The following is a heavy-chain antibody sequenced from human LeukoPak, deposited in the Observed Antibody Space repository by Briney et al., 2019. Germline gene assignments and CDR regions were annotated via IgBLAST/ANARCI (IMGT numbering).Heavy chain of an antibody. V-gene: IGHV4-4*02. D-gene: IGHD6-19*01. CDR1: GGSISSSNW. J-gene: IGHJ4*02. CDR2: IYHSGST. CDR3: ARDKRIAVAGSGGAYYFDY. Sequence: PSETLSLTCAVSGGSISSSNWWSWVRPPPGKGLEWIGEIYHSGSTNYNPSLKSRVTISVDKSKNQFSLKLSSVTAADTAVYYCARDKRIAVAGSGGAYYFDYWGQGTLVTVSS.